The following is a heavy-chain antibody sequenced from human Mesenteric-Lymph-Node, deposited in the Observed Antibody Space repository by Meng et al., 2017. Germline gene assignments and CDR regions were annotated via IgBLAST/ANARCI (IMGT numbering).Heavy chain of an antibody. Sequence: VQLVQSGAEVKKPGASVKVSCKASGYTLTSHGISWVRQAPGQGLEWMGWISSYSGQTNYAQKFQGRVTMTRDTSTGTTYMELRSLRSDDAAVYYCARDRVSYNGAYPPGDYWGQGTLVTVSS. CDR1: GYTLTSHG. V-gene: IGHV1-18*01. J-gene: IGHJ4*02. CDR3: ARDRVSYNGAYPPGDY. CDR2: ISSYSGQT. D-gene: IGHD2-8*01.